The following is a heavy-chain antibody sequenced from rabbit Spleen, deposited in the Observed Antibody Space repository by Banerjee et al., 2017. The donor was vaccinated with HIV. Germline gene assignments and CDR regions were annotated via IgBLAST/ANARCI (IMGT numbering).Heavy chain of an antibody. CDR3: ARAYDGRGWGGYYGNL. D-gene: IGHD3-1*01. CDR1: AFSFSRGYD. Sequence: QQLVESGGGLVKPGASLTFTCKASAFSFSRGYDMCWVRQAPGKGLEWIACIYTGNSKTYYANWAKGRFTISKTSSTTVTLQMTSLTAADTATYFCARAYDGRGWGGYYGNLWGPGTLVTVS. V-gene: IGHV1S40*01. J-gene: IGHJ4*01. CDR2: IYTGNSKT.